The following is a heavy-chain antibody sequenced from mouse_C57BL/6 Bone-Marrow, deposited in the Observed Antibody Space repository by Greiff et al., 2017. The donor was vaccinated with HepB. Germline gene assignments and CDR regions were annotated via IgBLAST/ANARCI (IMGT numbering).Heavy chain of an antibody. J-gene: IGHJ3*01. D-gene: IGHD1-1*01. Sequence: EGQLQQSGAELVRPGASVKLSCTASGFNIKDYYMHWVKQRPEQGLEWIGRIDPEDGDTEYAPKFQGKATMTADTSSNTAYLQLSSLTAEDTAVYYCTTDYGSPAWFAYWGQGTLVTVSA. CDR2: IDPEDGDT. CDR3: TTDYGSPAWFAY. CDR1: GFNIKDYY. V-gene: IGHV14-1*01.